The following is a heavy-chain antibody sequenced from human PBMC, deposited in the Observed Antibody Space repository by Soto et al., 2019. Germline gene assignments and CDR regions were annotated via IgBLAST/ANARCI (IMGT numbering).Heavy chain of an antibody. CDR1: GYSFTSYW. CDR3: ARQMRDFWSGYCPSQYCYYYYYYMDV. D-gene: IGHD3-3*01. CDR2: IYPGDSDT. V-gene: IGHV5-51*01. J-gene: IGHJ6*03. Sequence: PGESLKISCKGSGYSFTSYWIGWVRQMPGKGLEWMGIIYPGDSDTRYSPSFQGQVTTSADKSISTAYLQWSSLKASDTAMYYCARQMRDFWSGYCPSQYCYYYYYYMDVWGKGTTVTVSS.